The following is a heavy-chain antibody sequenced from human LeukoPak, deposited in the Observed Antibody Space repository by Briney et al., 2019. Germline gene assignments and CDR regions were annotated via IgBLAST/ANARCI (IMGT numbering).Heavy chain of an antibody. D-gene: IGHD1-26*01. Sequence: GGSLRLSCAASGYTVSSNYMSWVRQAPGKGLEWVSIIYSGGSTYYADSVKGRFTISRDTSKNTLYLQMNSLRAEDTAVYYCARGVGATRGLDPWGQGTLVTVSS. CDR2: IYSGGST. J-gene: IGHJ5*02. V-gene: IGHV3-53*01. CDR3: ARGVGATRGLDP. CDR1: GYTVSSNY.